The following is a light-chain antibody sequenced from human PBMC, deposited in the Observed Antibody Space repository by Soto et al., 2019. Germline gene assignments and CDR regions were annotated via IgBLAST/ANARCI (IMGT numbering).Light chain of an antibody. CDR3: QQYGSSLTWT. CDR1: QSVSSY. V-gene: IGKV3-20*01. CDR2: DAS. J-gene: IGKJ1*01. Sequence: SPGERATLSCRASQSVSSYLAWYQQKPGQAPRLLIYDASNRATGIPDRFSGSGSGTDFTLTISRLEPEDFAVYYCQQYGSSLTWTFGQGTKGDIK.